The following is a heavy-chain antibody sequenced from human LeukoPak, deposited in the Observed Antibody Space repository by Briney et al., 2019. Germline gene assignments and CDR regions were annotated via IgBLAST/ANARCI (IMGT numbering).Heavy chain of an antibody. CDR2: ISHSGGT. CDR1: GGSLSGYY. J-gene: IGHJ5*02. CDR3: ARNGMSGFAFDH. V-gene: IGHV4-34*01. D-gene: IGHD3-3*01. Sequence: SETLSLTCADYGGSLSGYYWSWIRQPPGKGLEWIGEISHSGGTNYNPSLKSRVTISADSPRSHFSLRLSSVTAADTAVYYCARNGMSGFAFDHWGQGTLVTVSS.